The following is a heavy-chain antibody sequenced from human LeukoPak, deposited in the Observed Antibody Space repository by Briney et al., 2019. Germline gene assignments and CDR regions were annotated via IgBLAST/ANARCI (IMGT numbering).Heavy chain of an antibody. D-gene: IGHD1-1*01. Sequence: GGSRRLSRAAAGFTLSSSAMHWVRQAPGKGLEYVSAIRSNGGRVNYADSVKGRFTISRDISKNTLYLQMGSLRAEDMAVYYCARAGTTVYDAFDIWGQGTMVTVFS. J-gene: IGHJ3*02. CDR2: IRSNGGRV. CDR1: GFTLSSSA. CDR3: ARAGTTVYDAFDI. V-gene: IGHV3-64*02.